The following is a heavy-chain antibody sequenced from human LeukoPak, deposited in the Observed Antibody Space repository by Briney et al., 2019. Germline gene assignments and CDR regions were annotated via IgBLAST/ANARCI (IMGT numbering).Heavy chain of an antibody. J-gene: IGHJ5*02. CDR2: FSYSGST. CDR3: ARVGDNFWSGYSNWFDP. CDR1: GDSISSSSFY. V-gene: IGHV4-39*02. D-gene: IGHD3-3*01. Sequence: PSETLSLTCTVSGDSISSSSFYWGWIRQPPGKGLEWIGSFSYSGSTYYNPSLKSRVTISVDTSKNHFSLKLSSVTAADTVVYYCARVGDNFWSGYSNWFDPWGQGTLVTVSS.